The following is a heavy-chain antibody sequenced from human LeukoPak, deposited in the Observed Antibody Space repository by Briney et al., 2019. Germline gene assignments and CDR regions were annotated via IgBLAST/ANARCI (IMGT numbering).Heavy chain of an antibody. V-gene: IGHV3-33*01. D-gene: IGHD3-22*01. CDR1: GFTFSSYG. J-gene: IGHJ4*02. Sequence: PGGSLRLSCAASGFTFSSYGMHWVRQAPGKGLEWVAVIWYDGSNKYYADSVKGRFTISRDNSKNTLYLQMNSLRAEDTAVYYCAREVQYYDSNGYQGVDYWGQGTLVTVSS. CDR3: AREVQYYDSNGYQGVDY. CDR2: IWYDGSNK.